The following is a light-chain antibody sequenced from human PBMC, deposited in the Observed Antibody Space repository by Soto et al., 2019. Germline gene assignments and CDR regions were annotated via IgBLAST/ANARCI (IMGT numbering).Light chain of an antibody. CDR2: EVT. CDR1: SSDVGAYNY. CDR3: SSFASSNTWV. Sequence: QSVLTQPPSASGSPGQSVTISCTGTSSDVGAYNYVSWYQQHAGKATKLVIYEVTKRPSGVPDRFSGSKSANTASLTVSGLQDEDEADYYCSSFASSNTWVFGGGTKVTVL. J-gene: IGLJ3*02. V-gene: IGLV2-8*01.